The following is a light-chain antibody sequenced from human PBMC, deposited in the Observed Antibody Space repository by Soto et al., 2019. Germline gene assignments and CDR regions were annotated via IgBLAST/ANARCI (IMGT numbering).Light chain of an antibody. V-gene: IGKV1-9*01. Sequence: IQLTQSPSSLSASLGDIVTITCRASQGTNSYLAWYQQKPGKAPKLLIYAASTLQSGVPLRFSGSGSGTDFTLTISRLEPEDFAVYYCQQYGNSAWTFGQGTKVDIK. J-gene: IGKJ1*01. CDR3: QQYGNSAWT. CDR1: QGTNSY. CDR2: AAS.